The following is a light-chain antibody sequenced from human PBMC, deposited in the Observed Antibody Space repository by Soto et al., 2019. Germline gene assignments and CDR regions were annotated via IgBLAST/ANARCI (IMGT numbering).Light chain of an antibody. CDR2: DNT. CDR3: GAWDSSLSAVV. V-gene: IGLV1-51*01. CDR1: MPNIGSNY. Sequence: QSVLTQPPSVSAAPGQKVTISCSGSMPNIGSNYVSWYQQLPGTAPKLLIYDNTKRPSGIPDRFSGSKSGTSATLGITGLQTGDEADYYCGAWDSSLSAVVFGGGTKVTVL. J-gene: IGLJ2*01.